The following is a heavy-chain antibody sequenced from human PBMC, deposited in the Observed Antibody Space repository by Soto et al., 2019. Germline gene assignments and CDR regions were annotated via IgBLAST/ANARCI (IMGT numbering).Heavy chain of an antibody. D-gene: IGHD3-10*01. CDR2: IYPGDSDT. V-gene: IGHV5-51*01. J-gene: IGHJ4*02. CDR3: ARHWFGSEMATMGLAY. CDR1: GYSFTTYW. Sequence: GESLKISCKTSGYSFTTYWIGWVRQMPGKGLEWMGMIYPGDSDTRYSPSFQGQVTISADKSITTAYLQWSSLKGADTAMYYCARHWFGSEMATMGLAYWGQGTPVTVSS.